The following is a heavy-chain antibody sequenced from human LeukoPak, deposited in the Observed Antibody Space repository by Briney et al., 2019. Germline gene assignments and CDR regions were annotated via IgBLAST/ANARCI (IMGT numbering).Heavy chain of an antibody. V-gene: IGHV1-24*01. CDR3: ARANGYSSFYYYYYMDV. Sequence: ASVKVSCKVSGYTLTELSMHWVRQAPGKGLEWMGGFDPEDGETIYAQKFQGRVTMTEDTSTDTAYMELSSLRSEDTAVYYCARANGYSSFYYYYYMDVWGKGTTVTVSS. D-gene: IGHD6-13*01. CDR1: GYTLTELS. CDR2: FDPEDGET. J-gene: IGHJ6*03.